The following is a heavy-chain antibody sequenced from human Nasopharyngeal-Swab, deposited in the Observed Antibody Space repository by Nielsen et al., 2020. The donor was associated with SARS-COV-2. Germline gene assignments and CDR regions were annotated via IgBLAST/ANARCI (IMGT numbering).Heavy chain of an antibody. CDR2: INTNTGNP. D-gene: IGHD2-21*01. J-gene: IGHJ6*03. CDR1: GYTFTSYA. V-gene: IGHV7-4-1*02. Sequence: ASVKVSCKASGYTFTSYAMNWVRQAPGQGPEWMGWINTNTGNPTYAQGFTGRFVFSLDTSVSTAYLQISSLKAEDTAVYYCARDSSKILWTNSFRPAYYMDVWGKGTTVTVSS. CDR3: ARDSSKILWTNSFRPAYYMDV.